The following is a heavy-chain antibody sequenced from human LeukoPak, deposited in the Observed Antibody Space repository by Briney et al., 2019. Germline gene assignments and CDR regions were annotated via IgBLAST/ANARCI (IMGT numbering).Heavy chain of an antibody. Sequence: ASVKVSCKASGYTFTSYDINWVRQAPGQGLQWMGWISVYNGNTNYAQNLQGRVTMTTDTSTSTAYMELRSLRSGDTAVYYCARALDTYYYDISGFDYWGQGTLVTVSS. D-gene: IGHD3-22*01. V-gene: IGHV1-18*01. J-gene: IGHJ4*02. CDR2: ISVYNGNT. CDR1: GYTFTSYD. CDR3: ARALDTYYYDISGFDY.